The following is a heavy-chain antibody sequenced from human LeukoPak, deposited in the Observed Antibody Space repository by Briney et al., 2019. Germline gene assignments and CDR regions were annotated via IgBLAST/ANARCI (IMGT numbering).Heavy chain of an antibody. CDR1: VFTFSACE. CDR2: TSRSGSTR. J-gene: IGHJ3*02. Sequence: GGSLRLSCAISVFTFSACELTWVRQAPGKELECVSYTSRSGSTRYYAESVKGRFTISRDNAKNSLYLQMNSLRAEDTAVYYCARVATMVRVPLDALDIWGQGTMVSVSS. V-gene: IGHV3-48*03. D-gene: IGHD3-10*01. CDR3: ARVATMVRVPLDALDI.